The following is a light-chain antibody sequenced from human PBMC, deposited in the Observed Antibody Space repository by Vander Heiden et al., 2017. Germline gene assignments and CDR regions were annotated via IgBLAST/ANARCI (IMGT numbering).Light chain of an antibody. CDR2: DVS. CDR1: SSDIGGYNY. J-gene: IGLJ1*01. CDR3: SSYSSSSTLVV. Sequence: QSALTQPASVSESPGQSITISCTGTSSDIGGYNYVSWYQQPPDKAPKLIIYDVSNRPSGVSNRFSGSKSGNTASLTISGLQAEDEADYYCSSYSSSSTLVVFGTGTKVTVL. V-gene: IGLV2-14*03.